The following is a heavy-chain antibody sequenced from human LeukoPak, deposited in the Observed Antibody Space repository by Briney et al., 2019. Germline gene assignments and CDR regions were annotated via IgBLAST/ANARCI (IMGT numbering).Heavy chain of an antibody. CDR3: ARDSFLGWFDP. CDR1: GGSISSGSYY. Sequence: PSETLSLTCTVSGGSISSGSYYWSWIRQPPGKGLEWIGRIYTSGSTNYNPSLKSRVTISVDTSKNQFSLKLSSVTAADTAVYYCARDSFLGWFDPWGQGTLVTVSS. D-gene: IGHD3-16*02. V-gene: IGHV4-61*02. CDR2: IYTSGST. J-gene: IGHJ5*02.